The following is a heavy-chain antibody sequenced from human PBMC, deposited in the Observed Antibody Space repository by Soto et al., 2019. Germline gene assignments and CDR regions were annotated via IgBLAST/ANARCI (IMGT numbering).Heavy chain of an antibody. CDR2: IYYSGNT. CDR3: AREGSSTSHIWFDT. D-gene: IGHD2-2*01. CDR1: GGSISSYY. J-gene: IGHJ5*02. V-gene: IGHV4-59*01. Sequence: SETLSLTCTVSGGSISSYYWSWIRQPPGKGLEWIGYIYYSGNTNYNPSLKSRVTISVATSKSQFSLKLSSVTAADTAVYYCAREGSSTSHIWFDTWGQGTLVTVSS.